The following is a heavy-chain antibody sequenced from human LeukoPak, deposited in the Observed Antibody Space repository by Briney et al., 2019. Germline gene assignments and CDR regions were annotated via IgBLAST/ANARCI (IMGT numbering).Heavy chain of an antibody. CDR1: GYIFTSYW. Sequence: GASLQISCKGSGYIFTSYWIGWGRQLPGKGLEGMGIIYPGDSDTRYSPSFQGQVTISADKSISTAYLQWSSLKASDTAMYYCASSTQGYSGYDFPFDYWGQGTLVTVSS. CDR3: ASSTQGYSGYDFPFDY. D-gene: IGHD5-12*01. J-gene: IGHJ4*02. CDR2: IYPGDSDT. V-gene: IGHV5-51*01.